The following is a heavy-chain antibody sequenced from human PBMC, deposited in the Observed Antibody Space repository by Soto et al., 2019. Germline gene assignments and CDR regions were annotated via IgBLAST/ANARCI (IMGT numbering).Heavy chain of an antibody. J-gene: IGHJ6*02. D-gene: IGHD2-8*01. Sequence: GGSLRLSCAASGFTFSNAWMNWVRQAPGKGLEWVGRIKSKTDGGTTDYAAPVKGRLTISRDDSKNTLYLQMNSLRAEDTAVYYCAKSGGCTNGVCYRDFDYYYYYGMDVWGQGTTVTVSS. CDR1: GFTFSNAW. CDR2: IKSKTDGGTT. CDR3: AKSGGCTNGVCYRDFDYYYYYGMDV. V-gene: IGHV3-15*07.